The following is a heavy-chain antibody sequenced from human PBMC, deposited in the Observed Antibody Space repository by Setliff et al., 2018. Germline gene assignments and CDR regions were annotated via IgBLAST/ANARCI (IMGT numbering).Heavy chain of an antibody. Sequence: PSETLSLTCTVSGGSISSYYWSWIRQPPGKGLEWIGYIYYSGSTNYNPSLKSRVTISVDTSKNQFSLKLSSVTAADTAVYYCARGQSDYYDSSGYYYDYWGQGTPVT. J-gene: IGHJ4*02. CDR2: IYYSGST. V-gene: IGHV4-59*08. CDR3: ARGQSDYYDSSGYYYDY. CDR1: GGSISSYY. D-gene: IGHD3-22*01.